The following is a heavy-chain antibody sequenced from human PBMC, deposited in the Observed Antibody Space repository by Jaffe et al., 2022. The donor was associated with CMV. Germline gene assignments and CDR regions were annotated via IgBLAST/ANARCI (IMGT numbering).Heavy chain of an antibody. CDR1: GFTFSNYA. D-gene: IGHD6-25*01. V-gene: IGHV3-23*04. CDR2: ISGGGGYT. CDR3: AKHRAAVSRLDAFDF. J-gene: IGHJ3*01. Sequence: EVQVVESGGGLVQPGGSLRLSCAASGFTFSNYAMSWVRQAPGKGLEWVSGISGGGGYTYYANSVKGRFTISRDSSKNTLYLQMNSLRAEDTALYYCAKHRAAVSRLDAFDFWGQGTMVTVSS.